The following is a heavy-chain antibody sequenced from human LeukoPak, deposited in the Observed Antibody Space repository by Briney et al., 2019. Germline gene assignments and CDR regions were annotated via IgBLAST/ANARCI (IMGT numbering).Heavy chain of an antibody. CDR1: AGSITRSSYY. CDR3: ARLRVTTGFDY. Sequence: SETLSLTCTVSAGSITRSSYYWGWIRQTPGEGLDWIGSIYYTGIAYYNPSLQGRVTMSVDTSKNQFSLKLNSVTVADTAVYYCARLRVTTGFDYWDQGIPVTVSS. D-gene: IGHD2-21*02. J-gene: IGHJ4*02. CDR2: IYYTGIA. V-gene: IGHV4-39*01.